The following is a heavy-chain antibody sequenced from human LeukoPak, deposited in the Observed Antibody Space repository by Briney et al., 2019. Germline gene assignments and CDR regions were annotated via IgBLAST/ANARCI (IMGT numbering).Heavy chain of an antibody. D-gene: IGHD2-2*01. J-gene: IGHJ5*02. CDR1: GYTFTSYY. CDR3: ARDYPPAIVVVPAAIPYNWFDP. Sequence: GASVTVSCKASGYTFTSYYMHWVRQAPGQGLEWMGIINPSGGSTSYAQKFQGRGTMTRDTSTSTVYMELSSLRSEDTAVYYCARDYPPAIVVVPAAIPYNWFDPWGQGTLVTVSS. V-gene: IGHV1-46*01. CDR2: INPSGGST.